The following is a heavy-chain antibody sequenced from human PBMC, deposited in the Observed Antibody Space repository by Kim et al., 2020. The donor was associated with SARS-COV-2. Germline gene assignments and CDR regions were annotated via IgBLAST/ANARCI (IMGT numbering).Heavy chain of an antibody. CDR2: ISYDGSNK. D-gene: IGHD3-3*01. CDR1: GFTFSSYG. Sequence: GGSLRLSCAASGFTFSSYGMHWVRQAPGKGLEWVAVISYDGSNKYYADSVKGRFTISRDNSKNTLYLQMNSLRAEDTAVYYCAKDSIRFLEWLLQAPYYYYYGMDVWGQGTTGTVSS. V-gene: IGHV3-30*18. CDR3: AKDSIRFLEWLLQAPYYYYYGMDV. J-gene: IGHJ6*02.